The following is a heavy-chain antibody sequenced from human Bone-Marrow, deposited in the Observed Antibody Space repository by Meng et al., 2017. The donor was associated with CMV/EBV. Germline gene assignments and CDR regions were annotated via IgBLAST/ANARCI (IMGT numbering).Heavy chain of an antibody. J-gene: IGHJ4*02. CDR3: ARRYYDILTGSRLYFDY. Sequence: SFSSIHWWSWLRQPTGKGLEWIGEIYHSGSTNYTPSLKSRVTISVDKSKNQFSLKLSSVTAADTAVYYCARRYYDILTGSRLYFDYWGQGTLVTVSS. D-gene: IGHD3-9*01. V-gene: IGHV4-4*02. CDR1: SFSSIHW. CDR2: IYHSGST.